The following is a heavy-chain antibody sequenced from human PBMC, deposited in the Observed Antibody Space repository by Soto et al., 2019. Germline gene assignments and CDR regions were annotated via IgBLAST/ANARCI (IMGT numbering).Heavy chain of an antibody. CDR2: ISSDSSHT. D-gene: IGHD6-13*01. V-gene: IGHV3-11*03. CDR1: GFTVSGYY. Sequence: QVQLLESGGGLVKPGGSLRLSCAASGFTVSGYYMGWIRQPPGKGLEWISYISSDSSHTNHADSVKGRFTISRDNAKNSLYLQMNSLRAEDTAVYFCATGQQVRMADIWGQGTMVTVS. CDR3: ATGQQVRMADI. J-gene: IGHJ3*02.